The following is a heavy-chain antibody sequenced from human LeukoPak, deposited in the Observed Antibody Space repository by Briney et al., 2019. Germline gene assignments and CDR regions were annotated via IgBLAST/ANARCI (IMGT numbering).Heavy chain of an antibody. J-gene: IGHJ4*02. CDR2: IIPIFGTA. V-gene: IGHV1-69*05. CDR3: ARAEWELPALFDY. D-gene: IGHD1-26*01. Sequence: ASVKVSCKASGGTFSSYATSWVRQAPGQGLEWMGRIIPIFGTANYAQKFQGRVTITTDESTSTAYMELSSLRSEDTAVYYCARAEWELPALFDYWGQGTLVTVSS. CDR1: GGTFSSYA.